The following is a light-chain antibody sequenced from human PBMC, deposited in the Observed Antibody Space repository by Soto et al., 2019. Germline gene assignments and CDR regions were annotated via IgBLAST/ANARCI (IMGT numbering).Light chain of an antibody. Sequence: DIQMTQSPSSLSASVGDSVTISCRASQSISRYLNWYQQKPGKAPKLLIFSASGLQSGVPSRFSGSGSGTEFTLTISSLQPDDFATYYCQHYNSYSEAFGQGTKVDIK. CDR3: QHYNSYSEA. J-gene: IGKJ1*01. CDR1: QSISRY. V-gene: IGKV1-16*01. CDR2: SAS.